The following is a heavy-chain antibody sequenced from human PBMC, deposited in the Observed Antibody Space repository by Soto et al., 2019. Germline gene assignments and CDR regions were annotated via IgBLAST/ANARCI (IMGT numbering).Heavy chain of an antibody. Sequence: GGSLRLSCAASGFTFSSYGMHWVRQAPGKGLEWVAVIWYDGSNKYYADSVKGRFTISRDNSKNTLYLQMNSLRAEDTAVYYCARDSYEEGIAVAVWGQGTMVTVSS. CDR1: GFTFSSYG. CDR3: ARDSYEEGIAVAV. D-gene: IGHD6-19*01. J-gene: IGHJ3*01. CDR2: IWYDGSNK. V-gene: IGHV3-33*01.